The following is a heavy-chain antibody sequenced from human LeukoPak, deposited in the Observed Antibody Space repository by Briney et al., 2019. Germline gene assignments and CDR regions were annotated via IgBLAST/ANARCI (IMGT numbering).Heavy chain of an antibody. J-gene: IGHJ5*02. D-gene: IGHD3-3*01. Sequence: SETLSLTCTVSGGSISSHYWSWIRQPPGKGLEWIGYIYYSGSTNYNPSLKSRVTISVDTSKNQFSLKLSSVTAADTAVYYCARALYYFWSGYPGCWFDPWGQGTLVTVSS. CDR2: IYYSGST. V-gene: IGHV4-59*11. CDR3: ARALYYFWSGYPGCWFDP. CDR1: GGSISSHY.